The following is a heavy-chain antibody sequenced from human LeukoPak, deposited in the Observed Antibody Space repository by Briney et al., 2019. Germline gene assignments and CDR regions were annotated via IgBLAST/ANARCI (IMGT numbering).Heavy chain of an antibody. CDR2: INHSGST. V-gene: IGHV4-34*01. J-gene: IGHJ4*02. CDR3: ARGRKRFDY. Sequence: SGTLSLTCAVYGGSFSGYYWSWIRQPPGKGLEWIGEINHSGSTNYNPSLKSRVTISVDTSKNQFSLKLSSVTAADTAVYYCARGRKRFDYWGQGTLVTVSS. CDR1: GGSFSGYY.